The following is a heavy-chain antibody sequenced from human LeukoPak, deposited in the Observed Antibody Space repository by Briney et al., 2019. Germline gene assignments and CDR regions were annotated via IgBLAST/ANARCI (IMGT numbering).Heavy chain of an antibody. CDR3: AKEALGRGSGSYYRGWFDP. J-gene: IGHJ5*02. CDR2: IRYDGSNK. CDR1: GFTFSSYG. Sequence: GGSLRLSCAASGFTFSSYGMHWVRQAPGRGLEWAAFIRYDGSNKYYADSVKGRFTISRDNSKNTLYLQMNSLRAEDTAVYYCAKEALGRGSGSYYRGWFDPWGQGTLVTVSS. V-gene: IGHV3-30*02. D-gene: IGHD3-10*01.